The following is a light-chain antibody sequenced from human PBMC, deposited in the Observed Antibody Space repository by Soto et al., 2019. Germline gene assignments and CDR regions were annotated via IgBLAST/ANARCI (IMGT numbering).Light chain of an antibody. CDR1: YSNIGAGYE. CDR3: QSYDSSRSGSGV. CDR2: VHN. J-gene: IGLJ3*02. Sequence: QLVLTQPPSVSGAPGQRVTISCTGSYSNIGAGYEVHWYQQLPGTAPKLLISVHNNRPSGVPDRFFGSKSGTSASLTIIGLQAEAEADYDCQSYDSSRSGSGVFGGGTKLTVL. V-gene: IGLV1-40*01.